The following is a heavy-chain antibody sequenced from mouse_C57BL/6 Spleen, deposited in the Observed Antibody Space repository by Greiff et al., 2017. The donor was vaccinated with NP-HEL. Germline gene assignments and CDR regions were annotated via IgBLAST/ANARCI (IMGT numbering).Heavy chain of an antibody. CDR3: ASPYYYGSSYYYFDY. CDR1: GFNIKDYY. J-gene: IGHJ2*01. V-gene: IGHV14-2*01. CDR2: IDPEDGET. D-gene: IGHD1-1*01. Sequence: EVQGVESGAELVKPGASVKLSCTASGFNIKDYYMHWVKQRTEQGLEWIGRIDPEDGETKYAPKFQGKATITADTSSNTAYLQLSSLTSEDTAVYYCASPYYYGSSYYYFDYWGQGTTLTVSS.